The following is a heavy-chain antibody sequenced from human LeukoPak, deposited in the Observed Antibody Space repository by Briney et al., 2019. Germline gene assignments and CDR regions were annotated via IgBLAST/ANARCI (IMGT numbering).Heavy chain of an antibody. Sequence: PSETLSLTCAVYGGSFSGYYWSWIRQPPGKGLEWIGEINHSGSTNYNPSLKSRVTISVDTSKNQLSPKLSSVTAADTAVYYCARGWVYYYGSGSYYEFDYWGQGTLVTVSS. D-gene: IGHD3-10*01. CDR1: GGSFSGYY. J-gene: IGHJ4*02. CDR3: ARGWVYYYGSGSYYEFDY. CDR2: INHSGST. V-gene: IGHV4-34*01.